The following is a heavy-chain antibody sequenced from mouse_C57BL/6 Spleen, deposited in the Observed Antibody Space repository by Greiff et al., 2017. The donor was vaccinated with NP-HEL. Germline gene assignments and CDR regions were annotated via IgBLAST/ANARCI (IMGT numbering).Heavy chain of an antibody. D-gene: IGHD1-1*01. J-gene: IGHJ2*01. CDR2: IDPSDSYT. V-gene: IGHV1-50*01. CDR1: GYTFTSYW. Sequence: VQLQQPGAELVKPGASVKLSCKASGYTFTSYWMQWVKQRPGQGLEWIGEIDPSDSYTNYNQKFKGKATLTVDTSSSTAYMQLSSLTSEDSAVYYCATPPYYGSSNPFDYWGQGTTLTVSS. CDR3: ATPPYYGSSNPFDY.